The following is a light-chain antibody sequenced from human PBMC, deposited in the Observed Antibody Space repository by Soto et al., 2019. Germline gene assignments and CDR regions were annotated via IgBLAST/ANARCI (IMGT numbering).Light chain of an antibody. CDR1: SGDVGGYNY. Sequence: QSALTQPASVSGSPGQSITISCTGTSGDVGGYNYVSWYQRHPGKAPKLIIYDVTNRPSGVSDRFSGFKSGNTASLTISGLRAEDEGDYSCASYISRTFVVFGGGTKLTVL. V-gene: IGLV2-14*01. CDR2: DVT. CDR3: ASYISRTFVV. J-gene: IGLJ2*01.